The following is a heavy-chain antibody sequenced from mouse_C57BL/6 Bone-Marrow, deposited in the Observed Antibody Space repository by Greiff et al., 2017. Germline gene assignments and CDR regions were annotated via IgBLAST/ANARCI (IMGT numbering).Heavy chain of an antibody. Sequence: VQRVESGAELVKPGASVKMSCKASGYTFTSYWITWVKQRPGQGLEWIGDIYPTSGRTNYNEKFKSKAILTVDTSSNTAYMQLSSLTSEDSAVFDCARSGPLGRSFDYWGQGTTLTVSS. CDR3: ARSGPLGRSFDY. D-gene: IGHD4-1*01. CDR1: GYTFTSYW. V-gene: IGHV1-55*01. CDR2: IYPTSGRT. J-gene: IGHJ2*01.